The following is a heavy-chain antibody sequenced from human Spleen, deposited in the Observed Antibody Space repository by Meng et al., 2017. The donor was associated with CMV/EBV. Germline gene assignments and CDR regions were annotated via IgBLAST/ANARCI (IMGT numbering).Heavy chain of an antibody. D-gene: IGHD4-11*01. CDR3: AKPLTVTTRYYGMDV. CDR1: GFTFSSYG. V-gene: IGHV3-30*02. Sequence: GGSLRLSCAASGFTFSSYGLHWVRQAPGKGLEWVAFIRYDGSNKYYADSVKGRFTISRDNSKNTLYLQMNSLRAEDTAVYYCAKPLTVTTRYYGMDVWGQGTTVTVSS. J-gene: IGHJ6*02. CDR2: IRYDGSNK.